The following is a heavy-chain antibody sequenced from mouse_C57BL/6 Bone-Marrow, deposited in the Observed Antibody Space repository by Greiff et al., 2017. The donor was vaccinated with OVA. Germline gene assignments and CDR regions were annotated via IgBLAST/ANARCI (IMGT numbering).Heavy chain of an antibody. CDR1: GFTFSDYY. V-gene: IGHV5-16*01. Sequence: EVKLVESEGGLVQPGSSMKLSCTASGFTFSDYYMAWVRQVPEKGLEWVANINYDGSSTYYLDSLQSRFIISRDNAKNILYLQMSSLKSEDTATYYCARDRTTGYFDYWGQGTTLTVSS. D-gene: IGHD2-1*01. CDR2: INYDGSST. J-gene: IGHJ2*01. CDR3: ARDRTTGYFDY.